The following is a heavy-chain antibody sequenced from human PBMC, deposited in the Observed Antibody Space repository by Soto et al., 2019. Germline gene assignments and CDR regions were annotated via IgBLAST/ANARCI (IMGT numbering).Heavy chain of an antibody. V-gene: IGHV4-59*01. CDR3: ARSPTYYYDSSGYYFFDY. Sequence: SETLSLTCTVSGGSISSYYWSWIRQPPGKGLEWIGYIYYSGSTNYNPSLKSRVTISVDTSKNQFSLKLSSVTAADTAVYYCARSPTYYYDSSGYYFFDYWGQGTLVTVS. CDR2: IYYSGST. J-gene: IGHJ4*02. D-gene: IGHD3-22*01. CDR1: GGSISSYY.